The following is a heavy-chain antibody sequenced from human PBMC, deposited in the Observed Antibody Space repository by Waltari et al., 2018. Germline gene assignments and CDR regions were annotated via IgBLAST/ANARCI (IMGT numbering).Heavy chain of an antibody. J-gene: IGHJ5*02. CDR1: GGSLSGSL. D-gene: IGHD4-17*01. CDR3: AREVNTAFNWFDP. V-gene: IGHV4-34*01. Sequence: QVQLQQWGAGRLRPSETLSLTCAVHGGSLSGSLWTWIRQPPGKGPEWIGEINYSGSARYNPSLKSRVTISVDTSKNEFSLKLSSVTAADTAVYYCAREVNTAFNWFDPWGQGTPVTVSS. CDR2: INYSGSA.